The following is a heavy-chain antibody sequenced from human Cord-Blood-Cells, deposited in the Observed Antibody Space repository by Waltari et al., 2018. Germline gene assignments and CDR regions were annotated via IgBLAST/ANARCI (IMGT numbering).Heavy chain of an antibody. D-gene: IGHD3-3*01. V-gene: IGHV1-69*12. Sequence: QVQLVQSGAEVKKPGSSVKVSCKASGGTFSSYAISWVRQAPGQGLGWMGGIIPIFGTANYAQNFQGRVTITADESTSTAYMELSSLRSEDTAVYYCARTKYYDFWSGYYAFDIWGQGTMVTVSS. CDR2: IIPIFGTA. CDR3: ARTKYYDFWSGYYAFDI. J-gene: IGHJ3*02. CDR1: GGTFSSYA.